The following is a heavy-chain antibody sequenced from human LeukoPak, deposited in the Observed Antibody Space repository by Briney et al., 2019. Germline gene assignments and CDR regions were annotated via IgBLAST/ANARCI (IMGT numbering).Heavy chain of an antibody. V-gene: IGHV4-59*01. Sequence: SETLSLTCTVSGGSISSYYWSWIRQPPGKGLEWIGYIYYSGSTNYNPSLKSRVTISVDTSKNQFSLKLSSVTAADTAVYYCAGEPYYDILPGYLDYWGQGTLVTVSS. CDR3: AGEPYYDILPGYLDY. D-gene: IGHD3-9*01. CDR2: IYYSGST. CDR1: GGSISSYY. J-gene: IGHJ4*02.